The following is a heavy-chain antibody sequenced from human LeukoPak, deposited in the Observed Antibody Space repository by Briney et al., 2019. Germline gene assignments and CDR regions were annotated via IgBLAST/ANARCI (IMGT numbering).Heavy chain of an antibody. CDR2: IKQDGSEK. J-gene: IGHJ4*02. CDR3: AREAPGGESDY. Sequence: GGSLRLSCAASGFTFSSYWMSWVRQAPGKGLEGVAHIKQDGSEKYYVDSVKGRFTISRDNAKNSLYLQMNSLRAEDTAVYYCAREAPGGESDYWGQGTLVTVSS. CDR1: GFTFSSYW. D-gene: IGHD3-10*01. V-gene: IGHV3-7*01.